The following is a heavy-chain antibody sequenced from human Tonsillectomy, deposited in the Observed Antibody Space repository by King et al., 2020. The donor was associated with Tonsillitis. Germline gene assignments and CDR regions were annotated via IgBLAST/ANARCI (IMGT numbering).Heavy chain of an antibody. Sequence: VQLVESGGVVVQPGESLRLSCAASGFTFDDYTMHWVRQAPGKGLEWVSLISWEGGSTYYAASVKGRFTISRDNSKNSLYLQMNSLRTEDTALYYCAKDMGYYYGMDVWGQGTTVTVSS. V-gene: IGHV3-43*01. CDR1: GFTFDDYT. J-gene: IGHJ6*02. CDR3: AKDMGYYYGMDV. CDR2: ISWEGGST.